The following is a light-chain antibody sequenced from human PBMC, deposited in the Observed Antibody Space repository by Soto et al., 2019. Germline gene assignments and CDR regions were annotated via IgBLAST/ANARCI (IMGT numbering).Light chain of an antibody. V-gene: IGKV3-15*01. CDR1: QSVSSD. CDR3: KQLRNWPPGT. CDR2: GAS. Sequence: EIVMTQSPVTLSVSPGERATLSCRASQSVSSDLAWYQQKPGQAPRLLIYGASTRATGIPNRFSGSGSGTEFTLTISSLQSEDVEGYYGKQLRNWPPGTIGQGTKVEIK. J-gene: IGKJ1*01.